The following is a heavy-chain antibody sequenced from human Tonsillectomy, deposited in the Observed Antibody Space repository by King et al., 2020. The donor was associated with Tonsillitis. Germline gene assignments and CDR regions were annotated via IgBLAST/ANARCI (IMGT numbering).Heavy chain of an antibody. V-gene: IGHV3-30*18. CDR2: ISYDGSNK. J-gene: IGHJ6*02. Sequence: GQLVQSGGGVVQPGRSLRLSCAASGFTFSSYGMHWVRQAPGKGLEWVAVISYDGSNKYYADSVKGRFTISRDNSKNTLYLQMNSLRAEDTAVYYCAKEQGIQLWSPAHYYYYGMDVWGQGTTVTVSS. CDR3: AKEQGIQLWSPAHYYYYGMDV. D-gene: IGHD5-18*01. CDR1: GFTFSSYG.